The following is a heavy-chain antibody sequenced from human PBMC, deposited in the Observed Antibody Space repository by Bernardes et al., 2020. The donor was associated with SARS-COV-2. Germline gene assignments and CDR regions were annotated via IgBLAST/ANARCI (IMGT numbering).Heavy chain of an antibody. CDR2: IWYDGSNQ. Sequence: GGSLRLCCAVSGLTFRNYGMHWVRQAPGKGLEWVAIIWYDGSNQYYADSVKGRFTISRDNSKNTLWLQMNSLRVDDTAMYYCATARIVGPSYYFDYWGQGTLVTVSS. V-gene: IGHV3-33*01. CDR1: GLTFRNYG. CDR3: ATARIVGPSYYFDY. J-gene: IGHJ4*02. D-gene: IGHD1-26*01.